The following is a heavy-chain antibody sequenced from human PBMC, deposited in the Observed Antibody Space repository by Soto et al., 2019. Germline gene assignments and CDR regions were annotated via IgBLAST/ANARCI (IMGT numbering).Heavy chain of an antibody. D-gene: IGHD3-22*01. CDR2: INPSGGST. J-gene: IGHJ4*02. V-gene: IGHV1-46*01. Sequence: GASVKVSCKASGYTFTSYYMHWVRQAPGQGLEWMGIINPSGGSTSYAQKFQGRVTMTRDTSTSTVYMELSSLRSEDTAVYYCARDQQGTYDSSGYYYYWGQGTLVTVSS. CDR1: GYTFTSYY. CDR3: ARDQQGTYDSSGYYYY.